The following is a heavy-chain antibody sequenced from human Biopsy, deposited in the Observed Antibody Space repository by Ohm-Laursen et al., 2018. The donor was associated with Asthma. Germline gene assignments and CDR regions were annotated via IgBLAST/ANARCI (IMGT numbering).Heavy chain of an antibody. CDR2: ISYDGSNK. D-gene: IGHD3-16*02. V-gene: IGHV3-30-3*01. Sequence: SLRLSCAASGFTFSSYAMHWVRQAPGKGMEWVAVISYDGSNKYYADSVKGRFTISRDNSKNTLYLQMNSLRAEDTAVYYCARDLHPTNHLGELSEGFDYWGQGTLVTVSS. J-gene: IGHJ4*02. CDR1: GFTFSSYA. CDR3: ARDLHPTNHLGELSEGFDY.